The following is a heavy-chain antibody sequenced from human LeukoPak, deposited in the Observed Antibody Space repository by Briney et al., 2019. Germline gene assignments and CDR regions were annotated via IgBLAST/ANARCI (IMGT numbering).Heavy chain of an antibody. Sequence: ASVKVSCKASGYTLTGYYIHWVRQAPGQGLEWMGWINPNSGATKYAQKFQGRVTMTRDTSITTAYMQLSRLRSDDTAVYYCAREESSGYNWFDPWGQGTLVTVSS. J-gene: IGHJ5*02. V-gene: IGHV1-2*02. D-gene: IGHD3-22*01. CDR1: GYTLTGYY. CDR2: INPNSGAT. CDR3: AREESSGYNWFDP.